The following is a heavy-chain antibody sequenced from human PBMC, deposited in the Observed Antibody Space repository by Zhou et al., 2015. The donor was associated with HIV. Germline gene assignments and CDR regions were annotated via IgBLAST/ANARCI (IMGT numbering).Heavy chain of an antibody. V-gene: IGHV1-69*01. J-gene: IGHJ6*02. CDR1: GGTFSSYA. CDR3: ARAPAGYGSGSYSYYYYGMDV. Sequence: QVQLVQSGAEVKKPGSSVKVSCKASGGTFSSYAISWVRQAPGQGLEWMGGIIPIFGTANYAQKFQGRVTITADESTSTAYMELSSLRSEDTAVYYCARAPAGYGSGSYSYYYYGMDVWGQGTTVTVSS. D-gene: IGHD3-10*01. CDR2: IIPIFGTA.